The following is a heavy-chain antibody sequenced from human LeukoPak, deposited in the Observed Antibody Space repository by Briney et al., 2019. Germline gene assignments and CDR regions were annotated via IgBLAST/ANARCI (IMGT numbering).Heavy chain of an antibody. CDR1: GFTFSSYA. Sequence: GGSLRLSCAASGFTFSSYAMSWVRPAPGKGLEWGSAISGSGGSTYYADSVKGRFTISRDNSKNTLYLQMNSLRAEDTAVYYCAKDDVVVPAAIIYYYYGMDVWGQGTTVTVSS. V-gene: IGHV3-23*01. J-gene: IGHJ6*02. D-gene: IGHD2-2*01. CDR3: AKDDVVVPAAIIYYYYGMDV. CDR2: ISGSGGST.